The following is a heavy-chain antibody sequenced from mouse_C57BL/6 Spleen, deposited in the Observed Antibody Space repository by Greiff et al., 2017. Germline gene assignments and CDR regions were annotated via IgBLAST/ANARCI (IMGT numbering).Heavy chain of an antibody. J-gene: IGHJ1*03. Sequence: VQLQQPGAELVKPGASVKMSCKASGYTFTSYWITWVKQRPGQGLEWIGDIYPGSGSTNYNEKFKSKATLTLDTSSSTAYMQLSSLTSEDSAVYYCARQLRGYFDVWGTGTTVTVSS. CDR3: ARQLRGYFDV. CDR2: IYPGSGST. CDR1: GYTFTSYW. D-gene: IGHD1-1*01. V-gene: IGHV1-55*01.